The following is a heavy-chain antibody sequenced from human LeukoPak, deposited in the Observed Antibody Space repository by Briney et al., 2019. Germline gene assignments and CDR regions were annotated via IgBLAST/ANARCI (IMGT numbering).Heavy chain of an antibody. V-gene: IGHV3-9*01. CDR3: AKGLFTTGAHYFDY. CDR2: ISWNSGSI. J-gene: IGHJ4*02. D-gene: IGHD3-22*01. Sequence: PGGSLRLSCAASGFTFSSYAMHWVRQAPGKGLEWVSGISWNSGSIGYADSVKGRFTISRDNAKNSLYLQMNSLRAEDTALYYCAKGLFTTGAHYFDYWGQGTLVTVSS. CDR1: GFTFSSYA.